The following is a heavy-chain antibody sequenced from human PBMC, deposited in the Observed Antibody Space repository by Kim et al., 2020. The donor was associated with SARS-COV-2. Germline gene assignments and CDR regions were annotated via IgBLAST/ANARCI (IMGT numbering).Heavy chain of an antibody. J-gene: IGHJ6*02. CDR2: IWYDGSNK. V-gene: IGHV3-33*01. CDR3: ARDTRDYYGMDV. CDR1: GFTFSSYG. Sequence: GGSLRLSCAASGFTFSSYGMHWVRQAPGKGLGWVAVIWYDGSNKSYSDSVKGRCTISRDNSKNTLYLQMNSLIAGDTAVDYCARDTRDYYGMDVWGQGTTVTVSS.